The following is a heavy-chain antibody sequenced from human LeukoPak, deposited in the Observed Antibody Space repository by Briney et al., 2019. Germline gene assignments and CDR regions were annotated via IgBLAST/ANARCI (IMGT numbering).Heavy chain of an antibody. D-gene: IGHD5-12*01. CDR2: IYYSGST. Sequence: PSETLSLTCTVSGGSISSYYWSWIRQPPGKGLEWIGYIYYSGSTNYNPSLKSRVTISVDTSKNQFSLKVSSVTAADTAVYYCARLGYSGYDPLGYYYYGMDVWGQGTTVTVSS. V-gene: IGHV4-59*08. CDR3: ARLGYSGYDPLGYYYYGMDV. CDR1: GGSISSYY. J-gene: IGHJ6*02.